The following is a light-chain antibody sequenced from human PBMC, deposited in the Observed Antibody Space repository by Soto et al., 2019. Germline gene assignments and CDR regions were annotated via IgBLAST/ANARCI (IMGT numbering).Light chain of an antibody. Sequence: EIVLTQSPGTLSLSPGERATLSCRASQSVSSSYFAWYQQKPGQAPRLLIYGASSRATGIPDRFSGSGSGTDVTLTISRLEPEDVAVYDGQQYGSSPPYTFGQGTKLEIK. CDR3: QQYGSSPPYT. CDR2: GAS. CDR1: QSVSSSY. J-gene: IGKJ2*01. V-gene: IGKV3-20*01.